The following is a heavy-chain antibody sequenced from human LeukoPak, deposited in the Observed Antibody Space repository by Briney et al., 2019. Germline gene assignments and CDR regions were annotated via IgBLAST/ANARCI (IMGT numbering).Heavy chain of an antibody. CDR2: ITDSGVNT. V-gene: IGHV3-23*01. D-gene: IGHD1-26*01. J-gene: IGHJ4*02. CDR1: GFTFNSYA. Sequence: GGSLRLSCAASGFTFNSYAMAWVRQAPEKGLEWVSSITDSGVNTYYADPVKGRFTISRDNSKNTLYLQMNSLRAEDTAVYYCAKGSRGSYDYWGQGTLVTVSS. CDR3: AKGSRGSYDY.